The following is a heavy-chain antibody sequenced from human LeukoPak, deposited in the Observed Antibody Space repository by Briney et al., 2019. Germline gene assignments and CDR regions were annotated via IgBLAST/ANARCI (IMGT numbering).Heavy chain of an antibody. CDR3: ARVSVTEVGHFDY. D-gene: IGHD4-11*01. CDR2: ISSSGSTI. J-gene: IGHJ4*02. Sequence: GGSLRLSCAASGFTLSSYEMNWVRQAPGKGLEWVSYISSSGSTIYYADSVKGRFTISRDNAKNSLYLQMNSLRAEDTAVYYCARVSVTEVGHFDYWGQGTLVTVSS. CDR1: GFTLSSYE. V-gene: IGHV3-48*03.